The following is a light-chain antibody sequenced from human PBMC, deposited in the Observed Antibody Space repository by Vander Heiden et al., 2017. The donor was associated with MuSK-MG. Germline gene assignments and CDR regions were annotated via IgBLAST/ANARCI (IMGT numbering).Light chain of an antibody. CDR1: NIGRKS. Sequence: SYVLTQPPSVSVAPGQTATITCAGNNIGRKSVHWYRQKPGQAPVLVVHDDSDRPAGIPDRFSGSNSGNAATLTISRGEGGDEADYYCQVGDSSSDVVFGGGTTVTVL. J-gene: IGLJ2*01. CDR2: DDS. V-gene: IGLV3-21*02. CDR3: QVGDSSSDVV.